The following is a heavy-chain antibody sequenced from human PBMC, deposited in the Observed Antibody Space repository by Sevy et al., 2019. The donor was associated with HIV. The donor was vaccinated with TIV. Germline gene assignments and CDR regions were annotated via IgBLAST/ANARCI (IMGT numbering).Heavy chain of an antibody. Sequence: GGSLRLSCAASGFTFSNTWMSWVRQAPGKGLELVGRIKSKNDGGKTDYAAPVLGRFTISRDDSNRTLYLRMNSLKIEDSAVYYCTTMGWHGGLDIWGQGAMVTVSS. V-gene: IGHV3-15*01. J-gene: IGHJ3*02. CDR2: IKSKNDGGKT. CDR1: GFTFSNTW. D-gene: IGHD4-17*01. CDR3: TTMGWHGGLDI.